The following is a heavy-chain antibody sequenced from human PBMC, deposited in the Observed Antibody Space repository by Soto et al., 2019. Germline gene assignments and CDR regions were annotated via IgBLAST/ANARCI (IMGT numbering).Heavy chain of an antibody. V-gene: IGHV4-39*01. D-gene: IGHD3-10*01. CDR3: VRMTHHGSGSYPDM. CDR2: VYYNGDT. Sequence: PSETLSRTCTLPDGSFSRPHFCWGWIHQPPGEGPQWLATVYYNGDTYYNPSLNSRVTVSADTSKSQFSLNLSSVAAADTAVYYCVRMTHHGSGSYPDMWGQGSLVTVSS. J-gene: IGHJ4*02. CDR1: DGSFSRPHFC.